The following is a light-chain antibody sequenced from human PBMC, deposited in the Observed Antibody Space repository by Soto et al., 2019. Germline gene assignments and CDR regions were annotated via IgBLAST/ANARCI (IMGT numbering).Light chain of an antibody. CDR3: QQYGSSPMFT. J-gene: IGKJ3*01. Sequence: EIVLTQSPGTLSLSPGERATLSCRASQSVSSSYLAWYQQEPGQSPRLLIYGASSRATGIPDRFSGSGSGTDFTLTISRLEPEDFAVYYSQQYGSSPMFTFGPGTKEDIK. CDR2: GAS. V-gene: IGKV3-20*01. CDR1: QSVSSSY.